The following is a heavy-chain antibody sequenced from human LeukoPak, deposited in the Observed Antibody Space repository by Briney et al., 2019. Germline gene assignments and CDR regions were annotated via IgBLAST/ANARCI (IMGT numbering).Heavy chain of an antibody. Sequence: GGSLRLSRAASGFTFSSYGMSWVRQAPGKGPEWVSAISGNGGSTYYADSVKGRFTISRDNSKNTLYLQMNSLRAEDTALYYCAKAGSIRFDYWGQGTLVAVSS. CDR2: ISGNGGST. J-gene: IGHJ4*02. D-gene: IGHD1-26*01. V-gene: IGHV3-23*01. CDR1: GFTFSSYG. CDR3: AKAGSIRFDY.